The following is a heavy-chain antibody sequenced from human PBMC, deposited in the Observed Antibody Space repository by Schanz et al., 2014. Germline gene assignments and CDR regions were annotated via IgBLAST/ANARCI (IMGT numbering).Heavy chain of an antibody. Sequence: QVHLVQSGAEVKKPGSSVKVSCKASGGTFSSDTFSWVRQAPGQGLEWMGRIVPIAGITNYAQRFQGRVTITADKSSDTAYMELRSLRSEDTAVYYCAREVGVYDRGWFDPWGQGTLVTVSS. J-gene: IGHJ5*02. CDR2: IVPIAGIT. V-gene: IGHV1-69*08. D-gene: IGHD3-22*01. CDR3: AREVGVYDRGWFDP. CDR1: GGTFSSDT.